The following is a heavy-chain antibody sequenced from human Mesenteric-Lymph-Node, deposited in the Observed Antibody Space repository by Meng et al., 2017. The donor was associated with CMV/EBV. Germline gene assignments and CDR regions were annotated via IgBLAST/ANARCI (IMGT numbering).Heavy chain of an antibody. CDR1: GDSVSSNSAA. CDR2: TYYRSKWFN. Sequence: SQTLSLTCAISGDSVSSNSAAWNWIRQSPSRGLEWLGRTYYRSKWFNDYAASLKGRININADTYKNQVSLQLNSVSPEDTAVYYCARSTLWFGEYADYWGQGTLVTVSS. CDR3: ARSTLWFGEYADY. D-gene: IGHD3-10*01. V-gene: IGHV6-1*01. J-gene: IGHJ4*02.